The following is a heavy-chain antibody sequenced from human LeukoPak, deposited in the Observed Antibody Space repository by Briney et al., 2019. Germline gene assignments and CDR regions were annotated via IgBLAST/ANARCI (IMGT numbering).Heavy chain of an antibody. D-gene: IGHD3-3*01. CDR3: ARRITIFGVAPPGGWFDP. Sequence: SSETLSLTCTVSGGSISSYYWSWIRQPPGKGLEWIGYIYYSGNTNYNPSLKSRVTISVDTSKNQFSLKLSSVTAADTAVYYCARRITIFGVAPPGGWFDPWGQGTLVTVSS. CDR1: GGSISSYY. V-gene: IGHV4-59*08. CDR2: IYYSGNT. J-gene: IGHJ5*02.